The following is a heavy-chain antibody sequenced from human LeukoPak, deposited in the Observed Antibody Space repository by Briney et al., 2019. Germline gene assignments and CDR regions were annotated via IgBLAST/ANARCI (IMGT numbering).Heavy chain of an antibody. Sequence: GGSLRLSCAASGFTFSTYWMHWVRQAPGKGLVWVSHIKTDGSSTTYADSVKGRFAISRDNAKNALYLQMNSLRAEDTAVYYCARDRGYTQDYWGQGTLVTVSS. CDR3: ARDRGYTQDY. J-gene: IGHJ4*02. D-gene: IGHD5-12*01. CDR2: IKTDGSST. V-gene: IGHV3-74*01. CDR1: GFTFSTYW.